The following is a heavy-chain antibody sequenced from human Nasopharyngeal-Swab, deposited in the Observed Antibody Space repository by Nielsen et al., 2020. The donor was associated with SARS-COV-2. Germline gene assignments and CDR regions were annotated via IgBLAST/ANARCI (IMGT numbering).Heavy chain of an antibody. J-gene: IGHJ4*02. D-gene: IGHD3-10*01. CDR2: ISYDGSNK. V-gene: IGHV3-30-3*01. Sequence: GGSLRLSCAASGFTFSSYAMHWARQAPGKGLEWVAVISYDGSNKYYADSVKGRFTISRDNSKNTLYLQMNSLRAEDTAVYYCARDRITMVRGVYLDYWGQGTRVTVSS. CDR1: GFTFSSYA. CDR3: ARDRITMVRGVYLDY.